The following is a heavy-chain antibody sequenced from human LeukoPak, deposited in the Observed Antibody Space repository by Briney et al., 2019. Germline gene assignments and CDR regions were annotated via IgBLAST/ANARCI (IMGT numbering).Heavy chain of an antibody. V-gene: IGHV4-59*01. CDR2: IYYSGST. CDR3: ASQRAPYHYGSGSRYYALDV. D-gene: IGHD3-10*01. CDR1: GGSISSYY. Sequence: SETLSLTCTVSGGSISSYYWSWIRQPPGKGLEWIGYIYYSGSTNYNPSLKSRVTISVDTSKNQFSLKVTSVTAADTAVYYCASQRAPYHYGSGSRYYALDVWGQGTTVTVSS. J-gene: IGHJ6*02.